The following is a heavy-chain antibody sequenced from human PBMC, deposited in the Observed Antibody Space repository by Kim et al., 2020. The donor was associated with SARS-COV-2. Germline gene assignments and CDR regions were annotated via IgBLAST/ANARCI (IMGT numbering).Heavy chain of an antibody. D-gene: IGHD2-21*01. J-gene: IGHJ6*02. V-gene: IGHV4-34*01. Sequence: SETLSLTCNIYGESFRSYDWSWIRQSAGKGLEWIGEITHSGNTNYNPSLGSRVSMSVDMSRNQLVLRLTSVTAADTAVYYCARGRDPGLRSAAKSDYFGLDVWGQGTTVTVSS. CDR1: GESFRSYD. CDR2: ITHSGNT. CDR3: ARGRDPGLRSAAKSDYFGLDV.